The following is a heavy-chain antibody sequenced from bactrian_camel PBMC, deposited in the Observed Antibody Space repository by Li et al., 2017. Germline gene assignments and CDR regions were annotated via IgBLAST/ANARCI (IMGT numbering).Heavy chain of an antibody. CDR1: AWRSTGYR. Sequence: HVQRVQPRGDSVQSVSSLRPSFNYSAWRSTGYRMAWFRQIPGKERERVAAITTGSGATDYADSVKDRFTVSRDDAQNTIYLQMHNLKHEHTARYYGTASLGRTLCPSSLYFFTPTPEFAFWGQGTQVTVS. V-gene: IGHV3S53*01. J-gene: IGHJ4*01. CDR3: TASLGRTLCPSSLYFFTPTPEFAF. CDR2: ITTGSGAT. D-gene: IGHD2*01.